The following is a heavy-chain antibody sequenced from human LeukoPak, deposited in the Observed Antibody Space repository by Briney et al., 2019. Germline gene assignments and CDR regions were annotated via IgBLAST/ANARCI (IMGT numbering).Heavy chain of an antibody. J-gene: IGHJ4*02. D-gene: IGHD3-10*01. CDR2: INHSEST. V-gene: IGHV4-34*01. CDR3: ARSDPPYYYGSGTFDY. Sequence: SETLSLTCAVYGGSFSGYYWSWIRQPPGKGLEWIGEINHSESTNYNPSLKSRVTISVDTSKNQFSLKLSSVTAADTAVYYCARSDPPYYYGSGTFDYWGQGTLVTVSS. CDR1: GGSFSGYY.